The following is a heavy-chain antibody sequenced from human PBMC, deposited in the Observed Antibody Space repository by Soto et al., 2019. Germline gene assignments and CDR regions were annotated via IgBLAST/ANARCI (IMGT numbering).Heavy chain of an antibody. J-gene: IGHJ4*02. CDR3: XXGGALDGTSPPFNH. V-gene: IGHV1-2*02. CDR2: INANSGDT. CDR1: GYTFSGHY. D-gene: IGHD6-19*01. Sequence: QVQLVQSGAEVKKPGASVRVSCKASGYTFSGHYMHWIRQAPGQGPEWLGWINANSGDTDRAPKFQDRLTMTRDTSISTAYMELSRLRSDDTAVXXXXXGGALDGTSPPFNHWGQGTLVTVSS.